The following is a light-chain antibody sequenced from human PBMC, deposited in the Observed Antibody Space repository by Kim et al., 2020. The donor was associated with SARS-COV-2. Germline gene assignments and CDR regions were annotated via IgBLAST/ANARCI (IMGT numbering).Light chain of an antibody. V-gene: IGLV3-21*04. CDR2: YDR. J-gene: IGLJ2*01. CDR3: QVWDSTNDHPV. Sequence: PGEPAKVPCGGHNIASMTVHWYQQRPGQLPVLVIYYDRDRPSGIPERFSGSNSGNTATLTISRVEAGDEADYYCQVWDSTNDHPVFGGGTQLTVL. CDR1: NIASMT.